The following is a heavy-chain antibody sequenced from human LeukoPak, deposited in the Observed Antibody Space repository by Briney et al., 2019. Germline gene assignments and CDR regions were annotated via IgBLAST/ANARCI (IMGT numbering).Heavy chain of an antibody. CDR3: ARHSRGRGYGGYDSYYYYSYMAV. CDR1: GGSFSGYY. J-gene: IGHJ6*03. CDR2: IKQIGSP. V-gene: IGHV4-34*01. Sequence: SQTLSLTCAVYGGSFSGYYWSWIRQPPGKGLEWIGEIKQIGSPNNNPTLKTRLPIPVASPKNQFSLNLGSVTPANPPVYYFARHSRGRGYGGYDSYYYYSYMAVWGKGNTVTISS. D-gene: IGHD5-12*01.